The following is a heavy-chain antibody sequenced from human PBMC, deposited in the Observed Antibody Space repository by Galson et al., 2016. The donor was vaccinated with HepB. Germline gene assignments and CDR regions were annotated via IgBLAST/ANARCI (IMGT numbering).Heavy chain of an antibody. CDR1: SGSISTGGYY. CDR2: IYYSGST. V-gene: IGHV4-31*03. D-gene: IGHD3-22*01. CDR3: ARRVSGYFNS. Sequence: TLSLTCNVSSGSISTGGYYWSWIRQHPGKGLEWIGHIYYSGSTPYNPSLQSRLSISVDTSKNQFSLNLSSVTVADTAVYFCARRVSGYFNSWGLGTLVTVSS. J-gene: IGHJ5*01.